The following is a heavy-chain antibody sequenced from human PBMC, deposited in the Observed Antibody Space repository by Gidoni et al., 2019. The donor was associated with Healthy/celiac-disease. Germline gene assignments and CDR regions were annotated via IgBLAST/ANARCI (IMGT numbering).Heavy chain of an antibody. V-gene: IGHV4-34*01. J-gene: IGHJ3*02. CDR2: INHSGST. CDR3: ARGGGPPWRGYDFWSGYYTRGAFDI. D-gene: IGHD3-3*01. CDR1: GGSFSGYY. Sequence: QVQLQQWGAGLLKPSETLSLTCAVYGGSFSGYYWSWIRQTPGKGLEWIGEINHSGSTNYNPSLNSRVTISVDTSKNQFSLKLSSVTAADTAVYYCARGGGPPWRGYDFWSGYYTRGAFDIWGQGTMVTVSS.